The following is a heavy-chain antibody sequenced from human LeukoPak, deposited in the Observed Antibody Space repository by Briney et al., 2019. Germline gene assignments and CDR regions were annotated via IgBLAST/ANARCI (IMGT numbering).Heavy chain of an antibody. V-gene: IGHV4-34*01. D-gene: IGHD5-18*01. CDR2: IYHSGST. CDR3: ARDLGKRGYSAPSRQEDY. Sequence: SETLSLTCAVYGGSFSGYYWGWIRQPPGKGLEWIGGIYHSGSTYYNPSLKSRVTISVDTSKNQFSLMLSSVTAADTAVYYCARDLGKRGYSAPSRQEDYWGQGTLVTVSS. J-gene: IGHJ4*02. CDR1: GGSFSGYY.